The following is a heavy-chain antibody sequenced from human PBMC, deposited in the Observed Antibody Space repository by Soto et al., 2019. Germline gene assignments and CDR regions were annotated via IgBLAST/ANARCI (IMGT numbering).Heavy chain of an antibody. D-gene: IGHD2-15*01. V-gene: IGHV3-53*01. CDR1: GFTVNGKKY. J-gene: IGHJ3*02. CDR2: LYIADGT. Sequence: GGSLRLSCAASGFTVNGKKYITWVRQAPGKGLEWVSALYIADGTFYADSEKGRFTVSIDSSKNTVYLQMNNLSPEDTAVYYCATWLLREHAFDIWGLGTMVTVSS. CDR3: ATWLLREHAFDI.